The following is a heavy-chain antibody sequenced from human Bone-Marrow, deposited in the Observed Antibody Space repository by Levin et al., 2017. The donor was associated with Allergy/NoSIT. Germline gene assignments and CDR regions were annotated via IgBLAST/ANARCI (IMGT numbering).Heavy chain of an antibody. D-gene: IGHD3-10*01. Sequence: PGGSLRLSCAASGFSFRIYGMHWVRQVPGKGLEWVAVISYDGSTIYYADSVKGRFTISRDNSKNTLHLQMNSLRAEDTALYYCVKGGYYRSANYYRGHWDVWGTGTTVTVSS. V-gene: IGHV3-30*18. CDR1: GFSFRIYG. CDR3: VKGGYYRSANYYRGHWDV. CDR2: ISYDGSTI. J-gene: IGHJ6*04.